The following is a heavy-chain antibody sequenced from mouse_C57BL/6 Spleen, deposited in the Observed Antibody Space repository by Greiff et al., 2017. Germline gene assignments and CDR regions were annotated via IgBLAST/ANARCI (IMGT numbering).Heavy chain of an antibody. D-gene: IGHD2-4*01. CDR1: GYTFTSYW. V-gene: IGHV1-69*01. Sequence: QVQLQQPGAELVMPGASVKLSCKASGYTFTSYWMHWVKQRPGQGLEWIGEIDPSDSYTNYNQKFKGKSTLPVDKSSSTAYMQLSSLTSEDSAVYYCASRGYDYDFFAYWGQGTLVTVSA. CDR3: ASRGYDYDFFAY. J-gene: IGHJ3*01. CDR2: IDPSDSYT.